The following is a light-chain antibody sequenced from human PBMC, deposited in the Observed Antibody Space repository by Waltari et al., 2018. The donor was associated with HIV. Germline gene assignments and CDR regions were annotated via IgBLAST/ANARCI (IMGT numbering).Light chain of an antibody. CDR2: AAS. V-gene: IGKV1-39*01. J-gene: IGKJ4*01. CDR3: QQSHSTPLT. CDR1: QSISNY. Sequence: DIQLTQSPSSRSASVGDRVPITCRASQSISNYLNWYQQKPGKAPKLLIYAASSLQSGVPSRFSGSGSGTDFTLTISSLQPEDFASYYCQQSHSTPLTFGGGTKVEIK.